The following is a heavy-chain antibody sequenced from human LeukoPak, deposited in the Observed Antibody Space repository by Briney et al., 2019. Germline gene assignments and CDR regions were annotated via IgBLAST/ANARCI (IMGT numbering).Heavy chain of an antibody. J-gene: IGHJ3*02. CDR2: INSDGSTT. Sequence: GGSLRLPCAASGFSFRNYWMCWVRQPPGKGLVCVSRINSDGSTTTYADSVKGRFTISRDNAKNTLYLQMNSLRAEDSALYYCARIRESLGLGAFDIWGQGTMVTVSS. V-gene: IGHV3-74*03. CDR3: ARIRESLGLGAFDI. CDR1: GFSFRNYW. D-gene: IGHD7-27*01.